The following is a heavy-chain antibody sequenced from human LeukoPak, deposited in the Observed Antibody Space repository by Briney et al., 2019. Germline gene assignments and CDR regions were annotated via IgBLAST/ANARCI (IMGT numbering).Heavy chain of an antibody. CDR3: VAFPAYLWGGDILDVIDY. V-gene: IGHV1-24*01. D-gene: IGHD3-16*01. CDR1: GYTLTELS. Sequence: GASVKVSCKVSGYTLTELSMHWVRQGPGKGLEWMGGFEPEVGETIYAQKFQGRVTMTEDTSTDTADMELSSLRSEDTAVYYCVAFPAYLWGGDILDVIDYWGQGTLVTVSS. CDR2: FEPEVGET. J-gene: IGHJ4*02.